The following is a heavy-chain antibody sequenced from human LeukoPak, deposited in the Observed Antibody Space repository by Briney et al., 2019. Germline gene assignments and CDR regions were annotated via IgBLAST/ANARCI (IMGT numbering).Heavy chain of an antibody. D-gene: IGHD1-26*01. Sequence: PGGSLRLLCAASRLLLRRHCVNWVRQAPGKGLEGGSSLSCRSSYIYCADSVKGRFTISRDNAKNSLYLQMNSLRAEDTAVYYCAKERLYSGSPRAFDMWGQGTMVSVSS. CDR1: RLLLRRHC. CDR3: AKERLYSGSPRAFDM. CDR2: LSCRSSYI. V-gene: IGHV3-21*01. J-gene: IGHJ3*02.